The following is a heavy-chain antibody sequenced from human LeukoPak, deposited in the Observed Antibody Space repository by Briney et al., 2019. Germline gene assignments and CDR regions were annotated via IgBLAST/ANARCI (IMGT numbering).Heavy chain of an antibody. V-gene: IGHV4-31*03. CDR3: ASGNVPVNQVGATFHYGMDV. CDR1: GGSISDGGYY. Sequence: SETLSLTCTVSGGSISDGGYYWSWIRQHPGKGLEWIGYIYDSGTTYYSPALQSRVTISVDKSDNKFSLKLRSLTAADTAVYYCASGNVPVNQVGATFHYGMDVWGQGTTVTVSS. CDR2: IYDSGTT. D-gene: IGHD1-26*01. J-gene: IGHJ6*02.